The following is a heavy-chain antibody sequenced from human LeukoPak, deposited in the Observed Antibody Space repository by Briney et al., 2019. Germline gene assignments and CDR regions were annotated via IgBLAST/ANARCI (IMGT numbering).Heavy chain of an antibody. V-gene: IGHV3-7*03. J-gene: IGHJ4*02. Sequence: PGGSLRLSCAAAGFTFSSYWMSCVRQAPGKGREWVANIKEDGRETRYVDSVKGRFTISRDNAKNSLYLQMNSLRAEDTALYYCAKDLGYDILTGPSFDYWGQGTLVSVPS. CDR3: AKDLGYDILTGPSFDY. D-gene: IGHD3-9*01. CDR2: IKEDGRET. CDR1: GFTFSSYW.